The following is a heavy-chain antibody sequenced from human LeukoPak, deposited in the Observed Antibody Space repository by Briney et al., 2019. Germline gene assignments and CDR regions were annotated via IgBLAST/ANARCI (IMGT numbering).Heavy chain of an antibody. Sequence: GGSLRLSCAASGFTFSGSAMHLVRQASGKGLEWVGRIRSKANSYATAYAASVKGGFTISRDDSKNTAYLQMNSLKTEDTAVYYCTRLVEPRAFDIWGQGTMVTVSS. J-gene: IGHJ3*02. CDR1: GFTFSGSA. V-gene: IGHV3-73*01. CDR3: TRLVEPRAFDI. CDR2: IRSKANSYAT. D-gene: IGHD1-14*01.